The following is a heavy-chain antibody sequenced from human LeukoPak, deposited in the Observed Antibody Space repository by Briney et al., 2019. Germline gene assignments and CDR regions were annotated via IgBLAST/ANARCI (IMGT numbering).Heavy chain of an antibody. D-gene: IGHD3-3*01. CDR1: GFTFSSYA. Sequence: PGGSLRLSCAASGFTFSSYAMSWVRQAPGKGLEWVAVISYDGSNKYYADSVKGRFTISRDNSKNTLYLQMNSLRAEDTAVYYCAKDSLRFLEWLSSGPYGMDVWGQGTTVTVSS. J-gene: IGHJ6*02. CDR3: AKDSLRFLEWLSSGPYGMDV. CDR2: ISYDGSNK. V-gene: IGHV3-30*18.